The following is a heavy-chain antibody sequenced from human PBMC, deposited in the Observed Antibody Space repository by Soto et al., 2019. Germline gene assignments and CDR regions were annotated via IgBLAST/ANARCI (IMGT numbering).Heavy chain of an antibody. J-gene: IGHJ4*02. Sequence: GGSLRLSCSASGFTFSNYAMHWVRQAPGKGLEYVSAISGDGGSTYYADSVKGRFAISRDNSKNTLYLQMNRLRAEDTAIYDCVKDFYCRVGVAAVGGFDYWGQGSLVTVSS. V-gene: IGHV3-64D*08. CDR2: ISGDGGST. CDR1: GFTFSNYA. D-gene: IGHD6-13*01. CDR3: VKDFYCRVGVAAVGGFDY.